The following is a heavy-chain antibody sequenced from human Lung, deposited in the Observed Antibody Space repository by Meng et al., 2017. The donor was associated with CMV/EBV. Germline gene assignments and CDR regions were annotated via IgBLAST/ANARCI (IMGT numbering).Heavy chain of an antibody. CDR1: GDSVPSNSAA. J-gene: IGHJ3*02. CDR3: ARAEAVAANRDRDAFDI. Sequence: SQTLSLTCAISGDSVPSNSAAWNWIRQSPSRGLEWLGRTYYRSKWYNDYAVSVKSRITINPDTAKNQFSLQLNSVTPEDTAVYYCARAEAVAANRDRDAFDIWGQGTMVTGSS. V-gene: IGHV6-1*01. CDR2: TYYRSKWYN. D-gene: IGHD6-19*01.